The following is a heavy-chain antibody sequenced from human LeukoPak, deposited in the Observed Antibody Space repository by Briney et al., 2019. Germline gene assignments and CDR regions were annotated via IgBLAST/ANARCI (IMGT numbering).Heavy chain of an antibody. V-gene: IGHV3-30*18. CDR1: GFTFSSYG. Sequence: PWGALRLSCAASGFTFSSYGMHWVRQAPGKGLEWVAVISYDGSNKYYAESVKGRFTISRDNSKNTLYLQINSLRADDTAVYYCAKDRGYIAVRELDYWGQGTLVTVSS. CDR2: ISYDGSNK. D-gene: IGHD6-19*01. J-gene: IGHJ4*02. CDR3: AKDRGYIAVRELDY.